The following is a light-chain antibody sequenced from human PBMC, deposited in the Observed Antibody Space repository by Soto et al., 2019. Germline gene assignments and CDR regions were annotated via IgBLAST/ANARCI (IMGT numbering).Light chain of an antibody. CDR1: SSDVGSYNL. Sequence: QSVLTQPASVSGSPGQSITISCTGTSSDVGSYNLVSWYQQHTGKAPKLMIYEGSKRPSGVSNRFSGSKSGNTASLTISGLQAEDEADYYCCSYAGSSPVVFGGGTKLTVL. V-gene: IGLV2-23*01. J-gene: IGLJ2*01. CDR3: CSYAGSSPVV. CDR2: EGS.